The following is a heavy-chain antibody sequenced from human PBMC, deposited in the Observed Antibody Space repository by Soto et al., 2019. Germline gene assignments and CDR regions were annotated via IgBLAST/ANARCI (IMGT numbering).Heavy chain of an antibody. CDR3: ARDVGYSSSAPNF. CDR2: ISSYNGNT. CDR1: GYTFSNYG. V-gene: IGHV1-18*04. Sequence: ASVKVCCKASGYTFSNYGISWVRQAPGQGLEWLGWISSYNGNTYYAQNLQGRVTMTTDTSTSTAYMELTSLKSDDTAVYYCARDVGYSSSAPNFWGQGTLVTVSS. J-gene: IGHJ4*02. D-gene: IGHD6-6*01.